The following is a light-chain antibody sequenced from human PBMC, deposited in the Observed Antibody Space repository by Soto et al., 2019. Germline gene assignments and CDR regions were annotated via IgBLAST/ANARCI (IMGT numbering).Light chain of an antibody. CDR3: RLYGSSPPWA. CDR1: QSVNSAY. Sequence: EIVLTQSPGTLSLSPGERATLSCRASQSVNSAYVAWYQQNPGQAPRVLIYGASTRATGIPHRFSGSGSGTDFSLTISRLEPEDSAMYYCRLYGSSPPWAFGQGTKVEIK. CDR2: GAS. J-gene: IGKJ1*01. V-gene: IGKV3-20*01.